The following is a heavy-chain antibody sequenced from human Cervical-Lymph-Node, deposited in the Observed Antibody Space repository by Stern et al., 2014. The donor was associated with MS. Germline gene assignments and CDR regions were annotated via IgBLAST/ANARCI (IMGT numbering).Heavy chain of an antibody. Sequence: QITLKESGPTLVKPTQTLTLTCTFSGFSLTTSGVGVGWIRQPPGKALEWLALIYWDDDKRYSPSLKNRLTVTMDTSKNQVVLTMTNRDPVDTATYYCARRTLGPSEIHDCFDIWGQGTMVTVSS. CDR3: ARRTLGPSEIHDCFDI. J-gene: IGHJ3*02. CDR1: GFSLTTSGVG. V-gene: IGHV2-5*02. CDR2: IYWDDDK. D-gene: IGHD2-21*01.